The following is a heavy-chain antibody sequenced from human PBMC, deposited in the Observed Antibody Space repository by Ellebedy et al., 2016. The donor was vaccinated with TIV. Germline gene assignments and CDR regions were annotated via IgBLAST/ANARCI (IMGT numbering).Heavy chain of an antibody. D-gene: IGHD2-15*01. CDR3: AKRAGAVIGTPWFDP. V-gene: IGHV3-23*01. CDR2: IGGSGDNT. J-gene: IGHJ5*02. CDR1: GFTFSSYA. Sequence: GESLKISCAASGFTFSSYAISWVRQALGKGLKWVSGIGGSGDNTYYADAVKGRFTISRDNSKNTVYLQMNSLRGEDTAVYYCAKRAGAVIGTPWFDPWGQGTLVTVSS.